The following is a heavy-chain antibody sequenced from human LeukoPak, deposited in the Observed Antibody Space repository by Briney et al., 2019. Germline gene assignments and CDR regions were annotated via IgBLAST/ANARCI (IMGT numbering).Heavy chain of an antibody. D-gene: IGHD6-19*01. J-gene: IGHJ6*03. V-gene: IGHV3-30*02. CDR1: GFTFSSYG. CDR3: TTVGGWYGDPMDV. Sequence: GGSLRLSCAASGFTFSSYGMHWVRQAPGKGLEWVAFIRYDGSNKYYADSVKGRFTISRDNSKNTLYLQMNSLKTEDTAVYYCTTVGGWYGDPMDVWGKGTTVTVSS. CDR2: IRYDGSNK.